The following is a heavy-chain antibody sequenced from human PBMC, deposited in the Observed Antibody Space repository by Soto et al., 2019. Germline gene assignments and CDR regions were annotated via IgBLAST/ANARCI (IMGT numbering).Heavy chain of an antibody. D-gene: IGHD2-2*01. J-gene: IGHJ6*02. CDR2: IIPIFGTA. CDR1: GGTFSSYA. V-gene: IGHV1-69*12. Sequence: QVQLVQSGAEVKKPGSSVKVSCKASGGTFSSYAISWVRQAPGQGLEWMGGIIPIFGTANYAQKFQGRVTITADESTSTAYMELSSLRSEDTAVYYCATSVLGYCISTSCCGVGMDVWGQGTTVTVSS. CDR3: ATSVLGYCISTSCCGVGMDV.